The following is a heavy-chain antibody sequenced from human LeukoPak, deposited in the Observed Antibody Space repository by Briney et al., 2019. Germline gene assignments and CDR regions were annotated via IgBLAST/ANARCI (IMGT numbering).Heavy chain of an antibody. Sequence: GGSLRLSCAASGFTFSSYAMSWVRQAPGKGLEWVSAISGSGGSTYYADSVKGRFTISRDNSKNTLYLQMNSLRAEDTAVYYCARARGYCSSTGCYYYYGMDVWGQGTTVTVSS. J-gene: IGHJ6*02. V-gene: IGHV3-23*01. CDR2: ISGSGGST. D-gene: IGHD2-2*01. CDR3: ARARGYCSSTGCYYYYGMDV. CDR1: GFTFSSYA.